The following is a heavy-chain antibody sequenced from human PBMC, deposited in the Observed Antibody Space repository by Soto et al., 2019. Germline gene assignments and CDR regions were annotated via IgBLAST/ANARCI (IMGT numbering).Heavy chain of an antibody. CDR2: ISGNGGST. V-gene: IGHV3-64*01. J-gene: IGHJ4*02. CDR3: ARRVYGLYFDY. Sequence: EVQLVESGGGLVQPGGSLRLSCAAAGFTFSSYAMHWVRQAPGKGLEYVSAISGNGGSTYYANSVKCRFTISRDNSKNTLYVQMGSLRVEDMAVYYCARRVYGLYFDYWGQGTLVTVSS. D-gene: IGHD6-13*01. CDR1: GFTFSSYA.